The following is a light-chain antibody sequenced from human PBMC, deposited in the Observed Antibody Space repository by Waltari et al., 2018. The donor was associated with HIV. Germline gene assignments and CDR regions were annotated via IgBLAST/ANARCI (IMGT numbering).Light chain of an antibody. CDR3: QQSHLTPTA. V-gene: IGKV1-39*01. CDR2: GAS. Sequence: DIQMTQSPPHLSASVGDRVTILCRASQSIGNYLNWYVHKPGTAPKLLIYGASSLQSGVPSRFSGSGSVTDFALTISSLQPEDFATYYCQQSHLTPTAFGQGTKLEI. CDR1: QSIGNY. J-gene: IGKJ2*01.